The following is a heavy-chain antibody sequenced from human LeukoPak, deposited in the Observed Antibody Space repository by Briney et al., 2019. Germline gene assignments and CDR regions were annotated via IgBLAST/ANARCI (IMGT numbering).Heavy chain of an antibody. J-gene: IGHJ4*02. Sequence: PGGSLRLSCAASGFTFDDFALHWVRQAPGKGLEWVSGISWNSGDIGYADSVKGRFTISRDNAKNSLYLQMNSLRAEGTALYYCAKLYGYSDGYIDFWGQGTLVTVSS. V-gene: IGHV3-9*01. D-gene: IGHD5-18*01. CDR3: AKLYGYSDGYIDF. CDR1: GFTFDDFA. CDR2: ISWNSGDI.